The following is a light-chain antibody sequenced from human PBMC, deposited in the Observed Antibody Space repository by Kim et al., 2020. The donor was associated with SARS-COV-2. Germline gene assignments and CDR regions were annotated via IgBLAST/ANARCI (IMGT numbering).Light chain of an antibody. Sequence: AAVGDTVTITCRASQGINSNLAWYQQRPAKAPNLLIYSAFTLHSGVPARFSGSGSGTDFTLTITSLQPEDFATYHCQQHHSFPLTFGGGTKVDIK. CDR3: QQHHSFPLT. J-gene: IGKJ4*01. V-gene: IGKV1-9*01. CDR2: SAF. CDR1: QGINSN.